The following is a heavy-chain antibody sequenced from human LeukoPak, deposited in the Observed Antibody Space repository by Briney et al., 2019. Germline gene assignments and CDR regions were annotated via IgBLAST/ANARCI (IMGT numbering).Heavy chain of an antibody. CDR3: ARDLGLAAAGNFFVY. Sequence: ASVKVSCKASGYTFTSYDINWVRQATGQGLEWMGWINPNSGNTGYAQKFQGRVTITRNTSISTAYMELSSLRSEDTAVYYCARDLGLAAAGNFFVYWGQGTLVTVSS. V-gene: IGHV1-8*03. D-gene: IGHD6-13*01. J-gene: IGHJ4*02. CDR2: INPNSGNT. CDR1: GYTFTSYD.